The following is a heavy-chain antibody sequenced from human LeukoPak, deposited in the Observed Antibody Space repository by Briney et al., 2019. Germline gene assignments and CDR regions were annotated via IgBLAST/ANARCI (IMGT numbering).Heavy chain of an antibody. CDR1: GGSISSGGYY. CDR2: IYYSGST. V-gene: IGHV4-61*08. D-gene: IGHD3-10*01. J-gene: IGHJ3*02. CDR3: ARSGFGDPKGAFDI. Sequence: SETLSLTCAVSGGSISSGGYYWSWIRQPPGKGLEWIGYIYYSGSTNYNPSLKSRVTISVDTSKNQFSLKLSSVTAADTAVYYCARSGFGDPKGAFDIWGQGTMVTVSS.